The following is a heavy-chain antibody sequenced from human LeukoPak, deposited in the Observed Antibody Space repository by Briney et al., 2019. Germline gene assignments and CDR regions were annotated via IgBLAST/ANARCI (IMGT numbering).Heavy chain of an antibody. CDR1: GGSISSGDYY. CDR2: IYYSGNT. V-gene: IGHV4-61*08. Sequence: SQTLSLTCTVSGGSISSGDYYWSWIRQPPGKGLEWIGYIYYSGNTNYNPSLKSRLTISVDTSKNQFSLRLSSVTAADTAVYYCARVGSGNFDYWGQGTLVTVSS. CDR3: ARVGSGNFDY. J-gene: IGHJ4*02. D-gene: IGHD1-26*01.